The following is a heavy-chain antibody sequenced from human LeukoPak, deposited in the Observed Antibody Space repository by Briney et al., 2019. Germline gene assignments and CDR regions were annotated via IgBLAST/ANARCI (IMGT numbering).Heavy chain of an antibody. J-gene: IGHJ6*02. Sequence: GGYLRLSCAASGFTFSSYAMSWVRQAPGKGLEWASAISGSGGSTYYADSVKGRFTISRDNSKNTLYLQMNSLRAEDTAVYYCAKDLEDSSSWYEWGGYYYYYGMDVWGQGTTVTVSS. V-gene: IGHV3-23*01. D-gene: IGHD6-13*01. CDR2: ISGSGGST. CDR1: GFTFSSYA. CDR3: AKDLEDSSSWYEWGGYYYYYGMDV.